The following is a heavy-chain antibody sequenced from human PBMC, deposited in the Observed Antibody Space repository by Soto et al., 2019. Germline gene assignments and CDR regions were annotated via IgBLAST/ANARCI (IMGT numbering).Heavy chain of an antibody. CDR3: ARSRGSTRSFDY. V-gene: IGHV4-59*01. CDR2: IYYSGST. D-gene: IGHD2-15*01. CDR1: GGSISTYW. Sequence: SETLSLTCTVSGGSISTYWWSWIRQPPRKGLEWIGYIYYSGSTNYNPSLKSRVTISVDTSKNQFSLKLTSVTAADTAMYYCARSRGSTRSFDYWGQGTLVTVSS. J-gene: IGHJ4*02.